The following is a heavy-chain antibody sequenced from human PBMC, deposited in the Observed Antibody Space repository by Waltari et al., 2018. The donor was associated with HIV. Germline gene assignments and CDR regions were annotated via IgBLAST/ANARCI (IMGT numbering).Heavy chain of an antibody. CDR2: IYHSGST. Sequence: QVQLQESGPGLVKPSETLSLTCAVSGYSISSGYYWGWIRQPPGKGLEWIGSIYHSGSTYYNPSLKSRVTISVDTSKNQFSLKLSSVTAADTAVYYCASGRRIQGPDQLLSALVNNWFDPWGQGTLVTVSS. CDR3: ASGRRIQGPDQLLSALVNNWFDP. D-gene: IGHD2-2*01. J-gene: IGHJ5*02. V-gene: IGHV4-38-2*01. CDR1: GYSISSGYY.